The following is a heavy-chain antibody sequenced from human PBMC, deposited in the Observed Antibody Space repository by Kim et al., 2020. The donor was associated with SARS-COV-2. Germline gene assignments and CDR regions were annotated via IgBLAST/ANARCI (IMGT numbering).Heavy chain of an antibody. J-gene: IGHJ6*02. Sequence: GGSLRLSCAASGFTFSNYAMNWVCQAPGKGLEWVSAIGVGTGSTYYADSVKGRFTISRDNSKSTLSLQMSSLRAEDTAVYYCATAVSQTYYYGVDVWGQGATVTVSS. CDR3: ATAVSQTYYYGVDV. V-gene: IGHV3-23*01. CDR2: IGVGTGST. D-gene: IGHD2-8*01. CDR1: GFTFSNYA.